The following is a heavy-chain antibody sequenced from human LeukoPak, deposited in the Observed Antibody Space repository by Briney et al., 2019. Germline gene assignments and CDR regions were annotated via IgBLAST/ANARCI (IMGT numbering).Heavy chain of an antibody. CDR1: GYSFTSYW. V-gene: IGHV5-51*01. J-gene: IGHJ4*02. Sequence: GESLKISCKGSGYSFTSYWIGWVRQMPGKGLEWMGIIYPGDSDTRYSPSFQGQVTISADKSISTAYLQWSSLKASDTAMYYCARQAYYDSSGYYPALFDYWGQGTLVTVSS. CDR2: IYPGDSDT. D-gene: IGHD3-22*01. CDR3: ARQAYYDSSGYYPALFDY.